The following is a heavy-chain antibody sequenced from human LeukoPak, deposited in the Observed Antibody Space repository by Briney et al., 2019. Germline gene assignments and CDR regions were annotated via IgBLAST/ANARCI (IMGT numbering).Heavy chain of an antibody. J-gene: IGHJ6*03. D-gene: IGHD4-17*01. CDR3: AKEPYGDYSYYYYYMDV. CDR2: INSDGSST. Sequence: PGGSLRLSCAVSGFTFSSYWMHWVRQAPGKGLVWVSRINSDGSSTIYADSVKGRFTISRDNAKNTLYLQMNSLRAEDTAVYYCAKEPYGDYSYYYYYMDVWGKGTTVTISS. CDR1: GFTFSSYW. V-gene: IGHV3-74*01.